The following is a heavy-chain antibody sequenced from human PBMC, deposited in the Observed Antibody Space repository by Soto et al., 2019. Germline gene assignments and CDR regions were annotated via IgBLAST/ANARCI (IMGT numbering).Heavy chain of an antibody. CDR3: ARGDHYCDSSGYYYALGY. CDR1: GGTFSSYA. Sequence: QVQLVQSGAEVKKPGSSVKVSCKASGGTFSSYAISWVRQAPGQGLEWMGGIIPIFGTANYAQKFQGRVTITADESTSTAYMELSSLRSEDTAVYYCARGDHYCDSSGYYYALGYWGQGTLVTVSS. J-gene: IGHJ4*02. V-gene: IGHV1-69*01. CDR2: IIPIFGTA. D-gene: IGHD3-22*01.